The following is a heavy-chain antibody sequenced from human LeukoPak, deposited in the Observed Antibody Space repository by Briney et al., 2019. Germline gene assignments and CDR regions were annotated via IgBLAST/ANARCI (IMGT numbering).Heavy chain of an antibody. CDR3: AKQLPPTVVNGGYYFDY. D-gene: IGHD4-23*01. Sequence: PGGSLRLSCAASGFTFSTYAMSWVRQAPGKGLEWVSAISGSGGSTYYADSVKGRFTISRDNSKNTLYLHMNSLRAEDMAVYYCAKQLPPTVVNGGYYFDYWGQGTLVTVSS. V-gene: IGHV3-23*01. CDR2: ISGSGGST. CDR1: GFTFSTYA. J-gene: IGHJ4*02.